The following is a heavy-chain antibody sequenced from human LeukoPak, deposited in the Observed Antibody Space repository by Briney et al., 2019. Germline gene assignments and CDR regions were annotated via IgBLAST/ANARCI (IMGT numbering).Heavy chain of an antibody. D-gene: IGHD6-13*01. CDR3: ARDPPQLALGWFDP. V-gene: IGHV1-2*02. CDR2: INPKDGGT. J-gene: IGHJ5*02. CDR1: GYTFTGYH. Sequence: ASVKVSCKASGYTFTGYHIHWVRQAPGQGLEWMGWINPKDGGTRFAQKFQGRVTMTRDTSISTAYMELSSLRSDDTAVYYCARDPPQLALGWFDPWGQGTLVTVSS.